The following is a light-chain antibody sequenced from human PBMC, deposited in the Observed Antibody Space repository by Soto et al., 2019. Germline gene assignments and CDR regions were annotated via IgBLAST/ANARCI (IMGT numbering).Light chain of an antibody. CDR1: QTVLKY. J-gene: IGKJ3*01. CDR2: AAS. Sequence: DIPMTQSPSSLSASVGDRVTITCRASQTVLKYLNWYQQKPGRAPSLLIYAASSLQSGVPSRFSGSGSVTEFALTITSLQHEDFATYYCQQSYSTLFSFGPGTKVEI. V-gene: IGKV1-39*01. CDR3: QQSYSTLFS.